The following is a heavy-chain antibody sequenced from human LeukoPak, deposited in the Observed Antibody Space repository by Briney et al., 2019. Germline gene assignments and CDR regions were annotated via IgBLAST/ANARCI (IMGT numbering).Heavy chain of an antibody. Sequence: GGSLRLSCAASGFTFSSYWMHWVRQAPGKGLVWVSRINSDGSSTSYADSVKGRFTIPRDNAKNTLYLQMNSLRAEDTAVYYCARSYYDFWSGYYPYYFDYWGQGTLVTVSS. CDR3: ARSYYDFWSGYYPYYFDY. V-gene: IGHV3-74*01. CDR1: GFTFSSYW. D-gene: IGHD3-3*01. J-gene: IGHJ4*02. CDR2: INSDGSST.